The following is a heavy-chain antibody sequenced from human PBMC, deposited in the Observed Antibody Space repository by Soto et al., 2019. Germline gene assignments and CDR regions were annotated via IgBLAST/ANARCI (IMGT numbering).Heavy chain of an antibody. CDR2: ISSSSSTI. D-gene: IGHD6-13*01. J-gene: IGHJ4*02. CDR1: GFTFSSYS. V-gene: IGHV3-48*02. Sequence: EVQLVESGGGLVQPGGSLRLSCAASGFTFSSYSMNWVRQAPGKGPEWVSYISSSSSTIYYADSVKGRFTISRDNAKNSLYLQMNSLRDEDTAVYYCARDRYSSSWYTIDYFDYWGQGTLVTVSS. CDR3: ARDRYSSSWYTIDYFDY.